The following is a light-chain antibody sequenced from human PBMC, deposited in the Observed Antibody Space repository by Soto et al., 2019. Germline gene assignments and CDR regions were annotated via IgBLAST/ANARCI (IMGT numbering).Light chain of an antibody. J-gene: IGKJ2*01. Sequence: EIVLTQSPATLSLSPGERATLSCRASPSVSSYLAWYQQKPGQAPRLLIYDASNRATGIPARFSGSGSGTDFTLTISSLEPEDFAVYYCQQYNNWPPYTFGQGTKLEIK. CDR1: PSVSSY. CDR3: QQYNNWPPYT. V-gene: IGKV3-11*01. CDR2: DAS.